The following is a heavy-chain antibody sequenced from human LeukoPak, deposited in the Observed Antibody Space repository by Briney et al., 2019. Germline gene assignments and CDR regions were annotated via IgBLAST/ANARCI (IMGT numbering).Heavy chain of an antibody. CDR3: ARDDLVLRFLDP. D-gene: IGHD3-3*01. J-gene: IGHJ5*02. CDR1: GGSFSGYY. Sequence: SETLSLTCAVYGGSFSGYYWSWIRQHPGKGLEWIGYIYYSGSTYYNPSLKSRVTISVDTSKNQFSLKLSSVTAADTAVYYCARDDLVLRFLDPWGQGTLVTVSS. CDR2: IYYSGST. V-gene: IGHV4-31*11.